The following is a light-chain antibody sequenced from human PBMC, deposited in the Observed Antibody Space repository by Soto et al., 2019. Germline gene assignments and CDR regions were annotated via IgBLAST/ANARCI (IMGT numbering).Light chain of an antibody. J-gene: IGKJ5*01. CDR1: QSVRSER. Sequence: EIVLTQSPATLSLSPWERATLSCRASQSVRSERLAWYQQKRGQAPTLLIFDASSRASGTPERFSGSGSGTDFTLTISRLEPEDFAVYYCQEYDGAPPITFGLGTRLENK. V-gene: IGKV3-20*01. CDR3: QEYDGAPPIT. CDR2: DAS.